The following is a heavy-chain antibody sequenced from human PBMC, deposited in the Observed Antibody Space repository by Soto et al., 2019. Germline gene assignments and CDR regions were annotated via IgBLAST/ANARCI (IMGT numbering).Heavy chain of an antibody. CDR3: ARDKDFWSGYYTGMDY. CDR2: IIPIFGTA. D-gene: IGHD3-3*01. V-gene: IGHV1-69*13. J-gene: IGHJ4*02. Sequence: ASVKVSCKASGGTFSSYAISWVRQAPGQGLEWMGGIIPIFGTANYAQKFQGRVTITADESTSTAYMELSSLRSEDTAVYYCARDKDFWSGYYTGMDYWGQGTLVTVSS. CDR1: GGTFSSYA.